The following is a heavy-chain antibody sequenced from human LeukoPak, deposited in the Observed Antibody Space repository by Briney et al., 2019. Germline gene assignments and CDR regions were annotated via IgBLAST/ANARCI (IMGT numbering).Heavy chain of an antibody. V-gene: IGHV4-59*12. CDR3: ARGKYCSSTSCYSSPYYGMDV. J-gene: IGHJ6*02. CDR2: IYYSGST. Sequence: PSETLSLTCTVSGGSISSYYWSWIRQPPGKGLEWIGYIYYSGSTNYNPSLKSRVTISVDKSKNQFSLKLSSVTAADTAVYYCARGKYCSSTSCYSSPYYGMDVWGQGTTVTVSS. D-gene: IGHD2-2*01. CDR1: GGSISSYY.